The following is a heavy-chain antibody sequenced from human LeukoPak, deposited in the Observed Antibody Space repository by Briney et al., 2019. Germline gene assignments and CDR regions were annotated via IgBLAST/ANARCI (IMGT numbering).Heavy chain of an antibody. CDR2: INPNSGGT. D-gene: IGHD4-23*01. CDR3: AISLRGYDAFDI. Sequence: ASVKVSCKASGYTFTSYYMHWVRQAPGQGLEWMGWINPNSGGTNYAQKFQGRVTMTRDTSISTAYMELSRLRSDDTAVYYCAISLRGYDAFDIWGQGTMVTVSS. J-gene: IGHJ3*02. CDR1: GYTFTSYY. V-gene: IGHV1-2*02.